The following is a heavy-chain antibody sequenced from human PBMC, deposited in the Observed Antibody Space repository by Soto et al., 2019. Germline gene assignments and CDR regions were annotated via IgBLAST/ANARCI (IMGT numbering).Heavy chain of an antibody. V-gene: IGHV3-7*01. CDR2: IKQDGSVK. Sequence: GGSLRLSCVASTFTFSSYWMSWVRRAPGKGLEWVANIKQDGSVKYYVDSVKGRFTISRDNAKNSLYLQMNSLRAEDTAVYYCARPTNGDYGDYGWDYWGQGTLVTVSS. J-gene: IGHJ4*02. D-gene: IGHD4-17*01. CDR1: TFTFSSYW. CDR3: ARPTNGDYGDYGWDY.